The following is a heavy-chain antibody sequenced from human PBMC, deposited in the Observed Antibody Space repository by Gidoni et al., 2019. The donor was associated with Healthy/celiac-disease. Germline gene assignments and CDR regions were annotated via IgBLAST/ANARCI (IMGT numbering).Heavy chain of an antibody. J-gene: IGHJ6*03. Sequence: QVQLQQWGAGLLKPSETLSLTCAVYGGSFSGYYWSWIRQPPGKGLEWIGEINHSGNTNYNPSLKSRVTISVDTSKNQFSLKLSSVTAADTAVYYCARGRAGRYYYYMDVWGKGTTVTASS. V-gene: IGHV4-34*01. CDR2: INHSGNT. CDR1: GGSFSGYY. CDR3: ARGRAGRYYYYMDV.